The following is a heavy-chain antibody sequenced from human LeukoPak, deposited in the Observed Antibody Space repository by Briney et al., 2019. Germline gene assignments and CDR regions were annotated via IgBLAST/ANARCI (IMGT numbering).Heavy chain of an antibody. CDR3: ARGSSSWSNWFDP. CDR1: GGSFSGYY. D-gene: IGHD6-13*01. V-gene: IGHV4-59*10. Sequence: ASETLSLTCAVYGGSFSGYYWSWIRQPAGKGLEWIGRIYTSGSTNYNPSLKSRVTISVDTSKNQFSLKLSSVTAADTAVYYCARGSSSWSNWFDPWGQGTLVTVSS. CDR2: IYTSGST. J-gene: IGHJ5*02.